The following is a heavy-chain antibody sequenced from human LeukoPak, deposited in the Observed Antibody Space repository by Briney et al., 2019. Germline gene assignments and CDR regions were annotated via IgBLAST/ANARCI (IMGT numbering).Heavy chain of an antibody. CDR3: ARQMATILDGILDY. Sequence: GGSLRLSCAASGFTFSSYAMNWVRQAPGKGLEWVSVISYDGTNKYYADSVKGRFTISRDNSKNTLYLQMNSLKTEDTALYYCARQMATILDGILDYWGQGTLVTVSS. J-gene: IGHJ4*02. V-gene: IGHV3-30*04. D-gene: IGHD5-24*01. CDR2: ISYDGTNK. CDR1: GFTFSSYA.